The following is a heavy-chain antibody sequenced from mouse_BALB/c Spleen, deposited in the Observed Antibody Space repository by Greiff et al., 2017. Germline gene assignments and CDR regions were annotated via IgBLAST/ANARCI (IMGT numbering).Heavy chain of an antibody. Sequence: VKLQQPGAELVKPGASVKLSCKASGYTFTSYWMHWVKQRPGQGLEWIGEINPSNGRTNYNEKFKSKATLTVDKSSSTAYMQLSSLTSEDSAVYYCARFPNPFAYWGQGTLVTVSA. V-gene: IGHV1S81*02. CDR1: GYTFTSYW. J-gene: IGHJ3*01. CDR3: ARFPNPFAY. CDR2: INPSNGRT. D-gene: IGHD4-1*01.